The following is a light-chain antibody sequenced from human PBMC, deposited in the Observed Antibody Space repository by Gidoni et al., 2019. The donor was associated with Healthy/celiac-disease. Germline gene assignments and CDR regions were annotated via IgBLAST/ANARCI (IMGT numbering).Light chain of an antibody. Sequence: DIVLTQSPATLSLSPGERATLSCRASQSVSSYLAWYQQKPGQAPRLLIYDASNRATGIPARFSGSGSGTDFTLTISSLEPEDFAVYYCQHRGTFGPXTKVDIK. CDR2: DAS. CDR3: QHRGT. V-gene: IGKV3-11*01. J-gene: IGKJ3*01. CDR1: QSVSSY.